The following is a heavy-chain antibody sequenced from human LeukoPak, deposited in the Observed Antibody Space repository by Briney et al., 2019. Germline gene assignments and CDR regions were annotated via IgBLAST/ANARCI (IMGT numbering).Heavy chain of an antibody. V-gene: IGHV3-11*01. J-gene: IGHJ4*02. CDR1: GFDFSGYY. CDR3: ARRRDYFDY. Sequence: GGSLRLSCVVSGFDFSGYYMSWIRQAPGKGLEWISYISSSGGNIYFADAVKGRFTMSRDNARGSLYLQMNSLRADDTAMYYCARRRDYFDYWGQGNLVTVSS. CDR2: ISSSGGNI.